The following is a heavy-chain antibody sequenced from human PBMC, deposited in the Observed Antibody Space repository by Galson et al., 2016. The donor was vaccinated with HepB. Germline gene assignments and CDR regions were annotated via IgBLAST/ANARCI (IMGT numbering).Heavy chain of an antibody. V-gene: IGHV4-31*03. CDR2: IYHSGST. Sequence: TLSLTCTVSGGPITKGGYYWSWIRQHPGQGLEWIGLIYHSGSTYLRPSLKSRVNISVDTSKNQFTLKLTSVTAADTAVYYCARGGFDWLIDDHYFGMDVWGQGTTVIVS. D-gene: IGHD3-9*01. CDR1: GGPITKGGYY. CDR3: ARGGFDWLIDDHYFGMDV. J-gene: IGHJ6*02.